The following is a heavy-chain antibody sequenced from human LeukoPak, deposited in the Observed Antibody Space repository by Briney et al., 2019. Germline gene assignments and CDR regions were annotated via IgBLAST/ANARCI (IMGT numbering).Heavy chain of an antibody. J-gene: IGHJ4*02. V-gene: IGHV3-23*01. D-gene: IGHD3-9*01. CDR2: ISGSGGST. Sequence: PGGSLRLSCAASGFTFSSYAMSWVRQAPGKGLEWVSAISGSGGSTYYADSVKGRFTISRDNSKNTLYLQMNSLRAEDTAVYYCAETPSYDILTGYCRFDYWGQGTLVTVSS. CDR3: AETPSYDILTGYCRFDY. CDR1: GFTFSSYA.